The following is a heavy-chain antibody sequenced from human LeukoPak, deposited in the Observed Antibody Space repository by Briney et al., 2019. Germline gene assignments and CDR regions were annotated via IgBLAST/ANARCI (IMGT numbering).Heavy chain of an antibody. Sequence: GASVKVSCKVSGYTLTELSMHWVRQAPGKGLEWMGGVDPEVGETIYAQRFQGRVNMTEDTSADTAYMELSSLRSEDTAVYYCAADTGVLLNSWGQGTLVTVSS. J-gene: IGHJ4*02. V-gene: IGHV1-24*01. CDR1: GYTLTELS. CDR3: AADTGVLLNS. CDR2: VDPEVGET. D-gene: IGHD4-23*01.